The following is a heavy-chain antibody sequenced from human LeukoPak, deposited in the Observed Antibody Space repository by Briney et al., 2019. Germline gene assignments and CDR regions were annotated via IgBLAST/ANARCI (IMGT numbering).Heavy chain of an antibody. CDR1: GFTFSSYS. Sequence: GGSLRLSCAASGFTFSSYSMNWVRQAPGKGLEWVSYISSSSSTIYYADSVKGRFTISRDNAKNSLYLQMNSLRAEDTAVYYCARLVSSARRDYWGQGTLVTVSS. CDR2: ISSSSSTI. V-gene: IGHV3-48*04. J-gene: IGHJ4*02. CDR3: ARLVSSARRDY. D-gene: IGHD6-13*01.